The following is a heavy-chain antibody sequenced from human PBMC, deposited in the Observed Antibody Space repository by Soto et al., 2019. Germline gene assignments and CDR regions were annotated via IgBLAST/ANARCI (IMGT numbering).Heavy chain of an antibody. CDR2: LYWDDDK. CDR1: GFSLSSIGVG. CDR3: AHTIVVVPTDHDAFCV. J-gene: IGHJ3*01. V-gene: IGHV2-5*02. D-gene: IGHD2-2*01. Sequence: QITLKESGPTLVKPTQTLTLTCTFSGFSLSSIGVGVGWIRQPPGKALEWLGILYWDDDKHYSPSLKSRISIAKDTSKDQVVLTLTHMDPVDTATYYCAHTIVVVPTDHDAFCVWGQGKMVTVSS.